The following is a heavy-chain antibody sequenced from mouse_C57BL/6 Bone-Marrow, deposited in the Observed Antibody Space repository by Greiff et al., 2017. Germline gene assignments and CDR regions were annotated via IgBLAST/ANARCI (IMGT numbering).Heavy chain of an antibody. V-gene: IGHV1-59*01. CDR1: GYTFTSYW. CDR3: ARWGYGSSYPYYFNY. Sequence: QVQLQQPGAELVRPGTSVKLSCKASGYTFTSYWMHWVKQRPGQGLEWIGVMDPSDSYTNYNQKFKGKATLTVDTSSSTAYMQLSSLTSENSAVYYCARWGYGSSYPYYFNYWGQGNTLTDTS. J-gene: IGHJ2*01. CDR2: MDPSDSYT. D-gene: IGHD1-1*01.